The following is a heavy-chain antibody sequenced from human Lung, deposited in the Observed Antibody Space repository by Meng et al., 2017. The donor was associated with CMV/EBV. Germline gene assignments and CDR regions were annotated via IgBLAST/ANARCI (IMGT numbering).Heavy chain of an antibody. D-gene: IGHD2-21*02. J-gene: IGHJ4*03. CDR2: IYHSGSN. Sequence: SETLSLXXAVSGGSITSSNLWTWVRQVPGKGLEWIGEIYHSGSNTYNPPSKSRVTISADKFKNQFSLMLGSVTAADTAVYYCARIERRRILKYCGSDCSTTDYWGQGTLVTVSS. CDR3: ARIERRRILKYCGSDCSTTDY. CDR1: GGSITSSNL. V-gene: IGHV4-4*02.